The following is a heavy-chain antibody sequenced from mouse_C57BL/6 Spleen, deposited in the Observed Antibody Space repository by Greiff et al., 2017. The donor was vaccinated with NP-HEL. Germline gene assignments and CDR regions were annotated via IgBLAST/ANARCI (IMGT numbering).Heavy chain of an antibody. D-gene: IGHD3-2*02. J-gene: IGHJ3*01. CDR1: GYTFTTYP. Sequence: VKLVESGAELVKPGASVKMSCKASGYTFTTYPIEWMKQNHGKSLEWIGNFHPYNDDTKYNEKFKGKATLTVEKSSSTVYLELSRLTSDDSAVYYCARGGQLRLPAWFAYWGQGTLVTVSA. CDR2: FHPYNDDT. CDR3: ARGGQLRLPAWFAY. V-gene: IGHV1-47*01.